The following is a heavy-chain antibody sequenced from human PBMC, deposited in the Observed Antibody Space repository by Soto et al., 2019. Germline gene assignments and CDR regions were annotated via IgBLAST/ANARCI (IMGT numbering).Heavy chain of an antibody. Sequence: GGSLRLSCTGSGFTLGDYAVSWFRQAPGKGLEWVGFIRSKPFGGAAEYAASVRGRFTISRDDSISIAYLQMNSLETEDTALYYCSRIKEYSGFADLDYWGQGALVTVSS. V-gene: IGHV3-49*03. J-gene: IGHJ4*02. CDR3: SRIKEYSGFADLDY. D-gene: IGHD5-12*01. CDR1: GFTLGDYA. CDR2: IRSKPFGGAA.